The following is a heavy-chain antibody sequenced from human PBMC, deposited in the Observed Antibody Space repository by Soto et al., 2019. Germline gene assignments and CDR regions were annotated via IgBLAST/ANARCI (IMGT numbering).Heavy chain of an antibody. V-gene: IGHV3-74*01. CDR3: VRTSLVVAVATREDF. D-gene: IGHD2-15*01. Sequence: EVQLVESGGGLVQPGGSLRLSCAASGFTFSNYWMHWVRQAPGKGLVWVSRIDSDGSRITYADFVKGRFTISRDNAKNTVYLHMNSLTAEDTDVYYCVRTSLVVAVATREDFWGQGTLVTVSS. J-gene: IGHJ4*02. CDR1: GFTFSNYW. CDR2: IDSDGSRI.